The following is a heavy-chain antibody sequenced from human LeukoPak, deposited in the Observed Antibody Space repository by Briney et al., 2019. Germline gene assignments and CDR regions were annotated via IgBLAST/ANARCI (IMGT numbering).Heavy chain of an antibody. V-gene: IGHV7-4-1*02. D-gene: IGHD3-10*01. CDR1: GYTFTSYA. CDR2: INSNTGNP. J-gene: IGHJ4*02. CDR3: ARAGPGGVYFDY. Sequence: ASVKVSCKASGYTFTSYAMNWVRQAPGQGLEWMGWINSNTGNPTYAQGFTGRFVFSLDTPVSTAYLQISSLKAEDTAVYYCARAGPGGVYFDYWGQGTLVTVSS.